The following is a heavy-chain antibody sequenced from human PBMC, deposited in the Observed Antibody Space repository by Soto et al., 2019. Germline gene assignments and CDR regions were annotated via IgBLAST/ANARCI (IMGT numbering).Heavy chain of an antibody. CDR2: ISGSGGST. Sequence: GGSLRLSCAASGFTFSSYAMNWVRQAPGKGLEWVSAISGSGGSTYYADSVKGRFTISRDNSKNTLYLQMNSLRAEDTAVYYCAKASGLPGATNWFDPWGQGTLVTVSS. D-gene: IGHD1-26*01. CDR1: GFTFSSYA. J-gene: IGHJ5*02. V-gene: IGHV3-23*01. CDR3: AKASGLPGATNWFDP.